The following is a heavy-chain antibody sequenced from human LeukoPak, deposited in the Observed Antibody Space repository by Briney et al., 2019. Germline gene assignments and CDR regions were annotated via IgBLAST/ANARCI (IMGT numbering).Heavy chain of an antibody. CDR2: ITTDGGST. D-gene: IGHD1-20*01. CDR3: ANLIGNWSHFDY. J-gene: IGHJ4*02. V-gene: IGHV3-23*01. CDR1: GFTFRSYV. Sequence: PGGSLRLSCAVSGFTFRSYVMSWVRQAPQKGLEWVSSITTDGGSTYYADSVKGRFTISRDNSKNTLFLHVNSLRAEDTAVYYCANLIGNWSHFDYWGQGTLVTVSS.